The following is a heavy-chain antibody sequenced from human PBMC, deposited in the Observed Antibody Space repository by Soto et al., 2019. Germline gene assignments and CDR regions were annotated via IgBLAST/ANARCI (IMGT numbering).Heavy chain of an antibody. J-gene: IGHJ4*02. CDR3: ARESEDLTSNFDY. CDR1: GFTFTSYS. CDR2: FWYDASAQ. Sequence: GGSLRLSCTTSGFTFTSYSMHWVRQAPGKGLEWVATFWYDASAQRYADSVKGRFTISRDNAKNSLYLEMNSLRAEDTAVYYCARESEDLTSNFDYWGQGTLVTVSS. V-gene: IGHV3-33*08.